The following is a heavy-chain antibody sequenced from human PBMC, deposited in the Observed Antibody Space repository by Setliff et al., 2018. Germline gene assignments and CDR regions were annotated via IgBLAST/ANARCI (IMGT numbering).Heavy chain of an antibody. D-gene: IGHD3-10*01. J-gene: IGHJ6*03. Sequence: GGSLRLSCAASGFTFSSYAMSWVRQAPGKGLEWVSAISGSGGSTYYADSVKGRFTISRDNFKNTLYLQMNSLRAEDTAVYYCARNPPTMVRGVIYYYYYMDVWGKGTTVTVSS. CDR3: ARNPPTMVRGVIYYYYYMDV. CDR2: ISGSGGST. V-gene: IGHV3-23*01. CDR1: GFTFSSYA.